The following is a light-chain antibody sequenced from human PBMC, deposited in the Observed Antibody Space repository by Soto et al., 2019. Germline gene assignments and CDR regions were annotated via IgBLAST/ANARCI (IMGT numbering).Light chain of an antibody. Sequence: QSALTQPRSVSGSPGQSVTISCTGTSGDVGGYNFVSWYQQNPGKAPTLMIFDVSQRPSGVPDRFSGSKSGNTASLTISGLQAEDEADYYCSSYTTTNTYVFGTGTKLTVL. CDR2: DVS. J-gene: IGLJ1*01. V-gene: IGLV2-11*01. CDR3: SSYTTTNTYV. CDR1: SGDVGGYNF.